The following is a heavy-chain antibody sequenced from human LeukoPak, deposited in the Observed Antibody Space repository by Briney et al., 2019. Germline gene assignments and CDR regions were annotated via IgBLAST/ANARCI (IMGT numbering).Heavy chain of an antibody. CDR3: ARGRGGYYGSGSYYDY. CDR2: IYYSGST. D-gene: IGHD3-10*01. J-gene: IGHJ4*02. Sequence: SETLSLTCTVSGGSISSSSYYWGWIRQPPGKGLEWIGSIYYSGSTYYNPSLKSRVTISVDTSKNQFSLKLSSVTAADTAVYYCARGRGGYYGSGSYYDYWGQGTLVTVSS. CDR1: GGSISSSSYY. V-gene: IGHV4-39*07.